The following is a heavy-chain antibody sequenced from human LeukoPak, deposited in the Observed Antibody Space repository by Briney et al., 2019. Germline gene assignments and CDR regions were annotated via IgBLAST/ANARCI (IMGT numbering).Heavy chain of an antibody. CDR1: GFTFDDYG. V-gene: IGHV3-20*04. Sequence: GGSLRLSCAASGFTFDDYGMSWVRQAPGKGLEWVSGINWNGGSTGYADSVRGRFTISRDNAKNSLYLQMNSLRAEDTALYYCARENYLYSSGYYGAFDIWGQGTMVTVSS. CDR3: ARENYLYSSGYYGAFDI. D-gene: IGHD3-22*01. J-gene: IGHJ3*02. CDR2: INWNGGST.